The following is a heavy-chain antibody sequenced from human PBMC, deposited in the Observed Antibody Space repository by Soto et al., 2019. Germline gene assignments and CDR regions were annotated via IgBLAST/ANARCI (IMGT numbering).Heavy chain of an antibody. J-gene: IGHJ3*02. Sequence: QITLKESGPTLVKPTQTLTLTCTFSGFSLSTSGMGVGWIRKPPGKALEWLALIYWDDEKRYSPSLKSRLTITKDTSKNQVVLTMTNMDPVDTSKYSCAHLTYYESSGMLIVDAFDIWGQGTMVTVSS. CDR1: GFSLSTSGMG. CDR2: IYWDDEK. CDR3: AHLTYYESSGMLIVDAFDI. V-gene: IGHV2-5*02. D-gene: IGHD3-22*01.